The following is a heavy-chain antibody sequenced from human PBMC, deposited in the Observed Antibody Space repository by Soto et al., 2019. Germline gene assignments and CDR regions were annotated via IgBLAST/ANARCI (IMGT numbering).Heavy chain of an antibody. D-gene: IGHD3-9*01. CDR2: INADSGDT. Sequence: QAHLVQSGAEVRKPGASVKVSCQALEHTSTIYYIHWVRQARGQGLEWMGWINADSGDTTYAEDFRGRSNLPKGKSNRPFQMELSRLRLGDTGILFCSDPHYDILTGYFPNWGPGT. J-gene: IGHJ4*03. CDR3: SDPHYDILTGYFPN. V-gene: IGHV1-2*02. CDR1: EHTSTIYY.